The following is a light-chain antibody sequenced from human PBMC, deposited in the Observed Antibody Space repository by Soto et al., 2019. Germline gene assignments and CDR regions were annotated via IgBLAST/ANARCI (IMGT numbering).Light chain of an antibody. Sequence: VLTQSPATRSLSPGERATLSCTARQSVSRYLAWYQQRPGQAPRLLIYDTSNRATGIPARFSGSGSGTDFTLTISSLEPEDFAIYYCQQRSNWQITFGQGTRLAIK. J-gene: IGKJ5*01. V-gene: IGKV3-11*01. CDR2: DTS. CDR3: QQRSNWQIT. CDR1: QSVSRY.